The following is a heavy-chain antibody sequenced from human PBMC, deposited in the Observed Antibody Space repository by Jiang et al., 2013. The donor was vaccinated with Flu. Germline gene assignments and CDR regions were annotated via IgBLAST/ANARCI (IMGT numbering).Heavy chain of an antibody. CDR2: IYSSGST. Sequence: KPSQTLSLTCTVSGGSISSGGYYWSWIRQHPGKGLEWIGYIYSSGSTHYNPSLKSRVTISVDTSKNQFSLKLNSVTAADTAVYYCAKFGDRRGYYFDYWGQGTLVTVSS. V-gene: IGHV4-31*03. J-gene: IGHJ4*02. D-gene: IGHD3-16*01. CDR1: GGSISSGGYY. CDR3: AKFGDRRGYYFDY.